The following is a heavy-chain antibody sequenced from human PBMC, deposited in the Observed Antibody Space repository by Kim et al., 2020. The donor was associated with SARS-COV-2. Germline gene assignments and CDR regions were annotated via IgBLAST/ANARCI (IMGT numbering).Heavy chain of an antibody. V-gene: IGHV3-30*03. J-gene: IGHJ4*02. CDR1: GFTFSSYG. Sequence: GGSLRLFCAASGFTFSSYGMHWVRQAPGKGLEWVAVISYDGSNKYYADSVKGRFTISRDNSKNTLYLQMNSLRAEDTAVYYCAHHPGIAVAAPEDYWGQGTLVTVSS. D-gene: IGHD6-19*01. CDR2: ISYDGSNK. CDR3: AHHPGIAVAAPEDY.